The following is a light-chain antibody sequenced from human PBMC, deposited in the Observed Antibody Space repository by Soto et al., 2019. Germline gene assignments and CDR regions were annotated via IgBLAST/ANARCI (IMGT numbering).Light chain of an antibody. Sequence: DIQMTQSPSSLSSAVGDRVTITCRASHGIDTYLAWYQQKPGKVPKLLIYAASTLQSGVPSRFSSSGSGTDFTLTISILQPEDVATYYCQKYTRAPFTFGPGTKVHIK. CDR2: AAS. V-gene: IGKV1-27*01. CDR1: HGIDTY. CDR3: QKYTRAPFT. J-gene: IGKJ3*01.